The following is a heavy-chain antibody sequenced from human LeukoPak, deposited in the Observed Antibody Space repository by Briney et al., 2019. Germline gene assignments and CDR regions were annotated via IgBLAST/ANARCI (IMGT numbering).Heavy chain of an antibody. V-gene: IGHV4-59*02. J-gene: IGHJ4*02. D-gene: IGHD3/OR15-3a*01. CDR3: ARGGTGHAGYFDY. CDR1: GGAVGSSY. CDR2: IYDIDRT. Sequence: PSETLFLTCTVSGGAVGSSYWSWVRQPPGKGLEWIGYIYDIDRTNFNPSFESRVTIPVDTPRSQFFLRLSSVTAADTAVYYCARGGTGHAGYFDYWGQGTLVTVSS.